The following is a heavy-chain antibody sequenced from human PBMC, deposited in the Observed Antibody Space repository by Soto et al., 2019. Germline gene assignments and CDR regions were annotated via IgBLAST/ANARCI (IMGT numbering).Heavy chain of an antibody. V-gene: IGHV1-2*02. Sequence: GASVKVSCKASGYTFTGYYMHWVRQAPGQGLEWMGWINPNSGGTNYAQKFQGRVTMTRDTSISTAYMELSRLRSDDTAVYYCARGVSFLEWLSSSGRWFDPWGQGTLVTVSS. J-gene: IGHJ5*02. CDR2: INPNSGGT. D-gene: IGHD3-3*02. CDR3: ARGVSFLEWLSSSGRWFDP. CDR1: GYTFTGYY.